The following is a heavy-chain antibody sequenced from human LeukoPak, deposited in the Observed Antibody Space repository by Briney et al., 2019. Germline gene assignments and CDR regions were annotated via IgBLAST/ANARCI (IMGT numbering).Heavy chain of an antibody. CDR3: ARDFGTTGWHTFDY. Sequence: SQTLSLTCAVSGDSVSSKNGAWNWIRQSPSRGLEWLGRTYYRSKWYNDYAESMEGRMTISQDTSKNQYSLHLNSVTPDDTAAYYCARDFGTTGWHTFDYWGQGTLVTVSS. D-gene: IGHD6-19*01. CDR2: TYYRSKWYN. CDR1: GDSVSSKNGA. J-gene: IGHJ4*02. V-gene: IGHV6-1*01.